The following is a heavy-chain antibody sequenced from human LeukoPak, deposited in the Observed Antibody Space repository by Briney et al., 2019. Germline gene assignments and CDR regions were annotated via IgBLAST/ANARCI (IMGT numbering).Heavy chain of an antibody. V-gene: IGHV3-48*01. Sequence: GGSLRLSCVDSGFTFSSNSMNWVRQAPGKGLEWVSYISSSSSTKYYADSVKGRFTISRDNAKNSLYLQMNSLRAEDTAMYYCARDLTSCSGGSCYPTWFDPWGQGTLVTVSS. CDR1: GFTFSSNS. D-gene: IGHD2-15*01. CDR3: ARDLTSCSGGSCYPTWFDP. CDR2: ISSSSSTK. J-gene: IGHJ5*02.